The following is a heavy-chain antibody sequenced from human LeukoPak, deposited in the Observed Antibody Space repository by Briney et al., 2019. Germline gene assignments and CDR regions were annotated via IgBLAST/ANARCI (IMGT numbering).Heavy chain of an antibody. V-gene: IGHV1-18*01. Sequence: AASVKVSCKASGYTFTSYGIRWVRQAPGQGLEGMGWISAYNGNTNYAQKLQGRVTMTTDTSTSTAYMELRSLRSDDAAVYYCARRQSAMVRGVIDYYYMDVWGKGTTVTVSS. CDR3: ARRQSAMVRGVIDYYYMDV. D-gene: IGHD3-10*01. J-gene: IGHJ6*03. CDR2: ISAYNGNT. CDR1: GYTFTSYG.